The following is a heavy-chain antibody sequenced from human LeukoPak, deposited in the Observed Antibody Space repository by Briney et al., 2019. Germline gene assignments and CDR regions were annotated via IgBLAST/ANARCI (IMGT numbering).Heavy chain of an antibody. J-gene: IGHJ3*02. CDR3: AKGAVWVQLWNDAFDM. CDR1: GLTFSPYT. Sequence: GGSLRLSCAASGLTFSPYTMNWVRQAPGKGLEWVSSISSSSSDIHYVDSVKGRFTISRDNAKNSLYLQMNGLTAEDTATYYCAKGAVWVQLWNDAFDMWGQGTMVTVSS. V-gene: IGHV3-21*04. D-gene: IGHD5-18*01. CDR2: ISSSSSDI.